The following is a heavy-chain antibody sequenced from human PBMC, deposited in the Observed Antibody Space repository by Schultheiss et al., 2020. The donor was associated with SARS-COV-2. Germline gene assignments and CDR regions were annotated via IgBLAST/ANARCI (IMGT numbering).Heavy chain of an antibody. CDR3: AKDKNPVIAAAGSLDY. V-gene: IGHV3-9*01. J-gene: IGHJ4*02. CDR2: ISLNSGSI. CDR1: GFTFDDYA. D-gene: IGHD6-13*01. Sequence: GGSLRLSCAASGFTFDDYAMHWVRQAPGKGLEWVSGISLNSGSIGYADSVKGRFTISRDNAKNSLYLQMNSLRAEDTALYYCAKDKNPVIAAAGSLDYWGQGTLVTVSS.